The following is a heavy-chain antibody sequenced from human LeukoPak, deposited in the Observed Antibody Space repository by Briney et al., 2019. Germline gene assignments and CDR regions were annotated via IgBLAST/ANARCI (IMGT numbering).Heavy chain of an antibody. V-gene: IGHV3-23*01. CDR3: VKGPRPDITVAHTVEN. CDR2: ISSRGDST. Sequence: GGSLILSCAASGFIFSNYAMSWVRQVLGRGLEWVSTISSRGDSTYVADSVKGRFTISRDNSKNSLYLQMNTVRAEDTAVYYCVKGPRPDITVAHTVENWGQGTLVTVSS. CDR1: GFIFSNYA. J-gene: IGHJ4*02. D-gene: IGHD6-19*01.